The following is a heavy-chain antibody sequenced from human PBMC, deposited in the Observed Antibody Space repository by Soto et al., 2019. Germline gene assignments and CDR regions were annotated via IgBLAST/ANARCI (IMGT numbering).Heavy chain of an antibody. Sequence: GESLKISCAASGFTFSDYYMSWIRQAPGKGLEWVSYISSSGSTIYYAGSVKGRFTISRDNAKNSLYLQMNSLRAEDTAVYYCARGGASYYDSSGYDAFDIWGQGTMVTVSS. V-gene: IGHV3-11*01. J-gene: IGHJ3*02. D-gene: IGHD3-22*01. CDR1: GFTFSDYY. CDR3: ARGGASYYDSSGYDAFDI. CDR2: ISSSGSTI.